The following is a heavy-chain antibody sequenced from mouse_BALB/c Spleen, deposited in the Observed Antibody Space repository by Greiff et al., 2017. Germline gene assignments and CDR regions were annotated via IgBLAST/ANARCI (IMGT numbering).Heavy chain of an antibody. Sequence: DVHLVESGGGLVKPGGSLKLSCAASGFTFSSYAMSWVRQTPEKRLEWVATISSGGSYTYYPDSVKGRFTISRDNAKNTLYLQMSSLRSEDTAMYYCARQITTVVAGFDYWGQGTTLTVSS. D-gene: IGHD1-1*01. CDR2: ISSGGSYT. CDR1: GFTFSSYA. CDR3: ARQITTVVAGFDY. J-gene: IGHJ2*01. V-gene: IGHV5-9-3*01.